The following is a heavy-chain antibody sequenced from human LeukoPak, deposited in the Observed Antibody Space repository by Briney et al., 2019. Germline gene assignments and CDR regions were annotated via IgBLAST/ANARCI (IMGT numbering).Heavy chain of an antibody. CDR3: ANYGSGSYRFDP. J-gene: IGHJ5*02. Sequence: SETLSLTCAVSGGSISSGGYSWSWIRQPPGKGLEWIGCIYYSGSTYYNPSLKSRVTISVDTSKNQFSLKLSSVTAADTAVYYCANYGSGSYRFDPWGQGTLVTVSS. D-gene: IGHD3-10*01. V-gene: IGHV4-31*11. CDR1: GGSISSGGYS. CDR2: IYYSGST.